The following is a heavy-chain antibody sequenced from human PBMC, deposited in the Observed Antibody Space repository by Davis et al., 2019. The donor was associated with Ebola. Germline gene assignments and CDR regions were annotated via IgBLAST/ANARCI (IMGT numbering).Heavy chain of an antibody. V-gene: IGHV3-11*06. CDR1: GFTFSDFY. D-gene: IGHD5-24*01. J-gene: IGHJ3*02. CDR2: ISSTSAYI. Sequence: GGSLRLSCAASGFTFSDFYMSWIRQTPGKGLEWISYISSTSAYINYADSVKGRFTISRDNARDSLYLQVNSLRAEETAVYYCARIRDGYNYDAFEIWGQGTMVTVSS. CDR3: ARIRDGYNYDAFEI.